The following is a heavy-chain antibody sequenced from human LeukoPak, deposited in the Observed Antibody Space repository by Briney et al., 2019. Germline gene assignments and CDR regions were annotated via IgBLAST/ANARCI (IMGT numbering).Heavy chain of an antibody. CDR2: IYYSGSA. Sequence: SETLSLTCTVSGGSISSSSYYWGWIRQPPGKGLEWIGSIYYSGSAYYNPSLKSRVTISVDTSKNQFSLKLSSVTAANTAVYYCARSLRYYYGSGHIGDFDYWGQGTLVTVSS. J-gene: IGHJ4*02. D-gene: IGHD3-10*01. CDR1: GGSISSSSYY. V-gene: IGHV4-39*01. CDR3: ARSLRYYYGSGHIGDFDY.